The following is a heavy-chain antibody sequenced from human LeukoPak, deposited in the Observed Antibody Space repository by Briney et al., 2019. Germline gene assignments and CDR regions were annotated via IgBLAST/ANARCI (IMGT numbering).Heavy chain of an antibody. CDR3: ARASYYYDSSGSGVDV. D-gene: IGHD3-22*01. V-gene: IGHV5-51*01. J-gene: IGHJ6*04. CDR2: IYPGDSDT. Sequence: GESLKISCKGSGYSFTSYWIGWVRRMPGKGLEWMGIIYPGDSDTRYSPSFQGQVTISADKSISTAYLQWSSLKASDTAMYYCARASYYYDSSGSGVDVWGKGTTVTVSS. CDR1: GYSFTSYW.